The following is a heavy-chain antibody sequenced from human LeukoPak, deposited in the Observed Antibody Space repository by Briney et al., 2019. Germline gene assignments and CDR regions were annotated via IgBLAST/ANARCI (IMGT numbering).Heavy chain of an antibody. CDR1: GGSISGYY. Sequence: SETLSLTCTVSGGSISGYYWSWIRQPAGRGREWIGRMTTSGSSHYNPSLRSRVTISLDTSANKFSLKLSSVTAADTAVYYCARDESITWDPPFDYWGQGTLVTVSS. CDR3: ARDESITWDPPFDY. J-gene: IGHJ4*02. D-gene: IGHD1-26*01. V-gene: IGHV4-4*07. CDR2: MTTSGSS.